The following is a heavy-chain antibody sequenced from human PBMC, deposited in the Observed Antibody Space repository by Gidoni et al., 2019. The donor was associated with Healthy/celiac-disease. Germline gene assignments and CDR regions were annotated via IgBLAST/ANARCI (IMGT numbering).Heavy chain of an antibody. CDR3: ARGMGSYYYYGMDV. V-gene: IGHV4-39*01. D-gene: IGHD3-10*01. J-gene: IGHJ6*02. CDR2: IYYSVST. CDR1: GGPISSSSYY. Sequence: QLQLQESGPGLVKPSETLSLTCTVSGGPISSSSYYWGWIRQPPGKGMEWIGSIYYSVSTYCHPSLKSRVTISVDTSKNQFSLKLSSVTAADTAVYYCARGMGSYYYYGMDVWGQGTTVTVS.